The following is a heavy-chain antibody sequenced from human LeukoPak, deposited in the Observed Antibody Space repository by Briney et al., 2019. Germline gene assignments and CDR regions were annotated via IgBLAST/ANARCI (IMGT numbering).Heavy chain of an antibody. J-gene: IGHJ4*02. CDR2: IIPILGIA. CDR1: GGTFSSYA. Sequence: SVKVSCKASGGTFSSYAISWVRQAPGQGLEWMGRIIPILGIANYAQKFQGRVTMTRNTSISTAYMELSSLRSEDTAVYYCARGDRIAARPGGVGYWGQGTLVTVSS. CDR3: ARGDRIAARPGGVGY. D-gene: IGHD6-6*01. V-gene: IGHV1-69*04.